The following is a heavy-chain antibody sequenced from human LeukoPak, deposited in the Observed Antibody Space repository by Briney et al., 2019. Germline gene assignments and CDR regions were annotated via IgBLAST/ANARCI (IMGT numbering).Heavy chain of an antibody. D-gene: IGHD3-10*01. CDR3: ARHVGFGERGSAFDI. V-gene: IGHV4-59*08. Sequence: PSETLSLTCTVSGGSISSYYWSWIRQPPGKGLEWLAYIYYSGSGSTNYNPSLKSRVTISVDMSKNQFSLKLSSVTAADTAVYYCARHVGFGERGSAFDIWGQGTMVTVSS. CDR2: IYYSGSGST. CDR1: GGSISSYY. J-gene: IGHJ3*02.